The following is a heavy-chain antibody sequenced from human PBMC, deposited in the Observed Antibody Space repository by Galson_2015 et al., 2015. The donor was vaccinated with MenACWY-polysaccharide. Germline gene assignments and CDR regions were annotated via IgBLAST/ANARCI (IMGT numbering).Heavy chain of an antibody. Sequence: SLRLSCAASGLKFRGSGMHWVRQAPGKGLEWVAVIQYDGSQKQYIDSVKGRFTISRDNSKNTVFLEMNTLGVEDTAVYYCAREGSRIVFHAFDIWGQGTMVTVSS. CDR1: GLKFRGSG. D-gene: IGHD2-2*01. CDR2: IQYDGSQK. CDR3: AREGSRIVFHAFDI. J-gene: IGHJ3*02. V-gene: IGHV3-33*01.